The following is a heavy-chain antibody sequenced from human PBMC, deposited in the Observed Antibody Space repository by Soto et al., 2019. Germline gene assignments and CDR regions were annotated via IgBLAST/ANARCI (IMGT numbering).Heavy chain of an antibody. Sequence: QVQLVESGGGVVQPGRSLRLSCAASGFTFSSYGMHWVRQAPGKGLEWVAVIWYDGSNKYYADSAKGRFTISRDNSKNTLHLQWNSLRAEDTAVDYCARGGLTDYVDYWGQGTLVTVSS. D-gene: IGHD2-21*02. CDR3: ARGGLTDYVDY. V-gene: IGHV3-33*01. J-gene: IGHJ4*02. CDR2: IWYDGSNK. CDR1: GFTFSSYG.